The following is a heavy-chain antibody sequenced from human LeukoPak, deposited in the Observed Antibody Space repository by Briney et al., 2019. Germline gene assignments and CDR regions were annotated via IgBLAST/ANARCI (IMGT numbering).Heavy chain of an antibody. V-gene: IGHV3-30*02. CDR3: AKGAASYCDGDCPNGWFDS. J-gene: IGHJ5*01. D-gene: IGHD2-21*02. Sequence: GGSLRLSCAASGFTFSSNDMHWVRQAPGKGLEWVAFIRYDGSNKYYPDSVKGRFAISRDNSRDTLYLQMNSRRTEGTSVYYCAKGAASYCDGDCPNGWFDSWGQGTLVTVSS. CDR2: IRYDGSNK. CDR1: GFTFSSND.